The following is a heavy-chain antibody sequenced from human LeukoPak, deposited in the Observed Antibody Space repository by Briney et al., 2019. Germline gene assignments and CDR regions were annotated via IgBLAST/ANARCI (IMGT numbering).Heavy chain of an antibody. Sequence: SSETLSLTCTVSGGSISSYYWTWIRQPPGKGLEWIAYVYYGGDTNYNPSLKSRVTISLDTSKNQLSLKLSSVTAADTAVYYCARTSGSYKYYYYYYMDVWGKGTTVTVSS. D-gene: IGHD1-26*01. CDR3: ARTSGSYKYYYYYYMDV. CDR1: GGSISSYY. V-gene: IGHV4-59*01. CDR2: VYYGGDT. J-gene: IGHJ6*03.